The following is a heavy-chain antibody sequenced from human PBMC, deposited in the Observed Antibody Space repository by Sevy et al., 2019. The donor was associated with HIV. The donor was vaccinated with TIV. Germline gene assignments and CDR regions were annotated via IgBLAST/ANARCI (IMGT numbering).Heavy chain of an antibody. CDR1: GLTFSSHA. D-gene: IGHD6-19*01. V-gene: IGHV3-30-3*01. J-gene: IGHJ4*02. CDR2: ISSAGSNK. CDR3: TRDAGYSIAWSPSDY. Sequence: GGSLRLSCAASGLTFSSHAMHWVRQAPGKGLEWVAFISSAGSNKYYADSVKGRFTISRDNPKNTQYRQLNSLRPEDTALYYCTRDAGYSIAWSPSDYWGQGTLVTVSS.